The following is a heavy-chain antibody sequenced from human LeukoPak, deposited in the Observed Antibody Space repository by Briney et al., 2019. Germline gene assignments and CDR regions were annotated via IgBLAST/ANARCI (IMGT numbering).Heavy chain of an antibody. CDR3: ARDFGLWYDYVWGRFDY. D-gene: IGHD3-16*01. CDR2: IKQDGSEK. Sequence: PGGSLRLSCAASGFTFSSYWMSWVRQAPGKGLEWVANIKQDGSEKYYVDSVKGRFTISRDNAKNSLYLQMNSLRAEDTAVYYCARDFGLWYDYVWGRFDYWGQGTLVTVSS. CDR1: GFTFSSYW. V-gene: IGHV3-7*01. J-gene: IGHJ4*02.